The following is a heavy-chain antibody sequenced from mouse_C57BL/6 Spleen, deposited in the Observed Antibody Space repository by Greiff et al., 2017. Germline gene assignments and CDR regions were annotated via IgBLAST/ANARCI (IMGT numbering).Heavy chain of an antibody. V-gene: IGHV1-55*01. CDR3: AIYYYGSSCAMDY. D-gene: IGHD1-1*01. J-gene: IGHJ4*01. Sequence: QVQLQQPGAELVKPGASVKMSCKASGYTFTSYWITWVKQRPGQGLEWIGDIFPGSGSTNYNEKFKSKATLTVDTSSSTAYMQLSSLTSEDSAVYYGAIYYYGSSCAMDYGGQVTSVTVSS. CDR2: IFPGSGST. CDR1: GYTFTSYW.